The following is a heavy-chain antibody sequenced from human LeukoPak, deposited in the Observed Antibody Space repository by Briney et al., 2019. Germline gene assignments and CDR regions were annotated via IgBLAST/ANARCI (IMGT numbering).Heavy chain of an antibody. J-gene: IGHJ4*02. CDR1: GYTFTGYY. CDR3: ARGASVGGPFDY. Sequence: ASVKVSCKASGYTFTGYYMHWLRQAPGQGVEWMGWINPNSGGTNYAQKFQGRVTMTRDTSISTAYMELSRLRSDDTAVYYCARGASVGGPFDYWGQGTLVTVSS. V-gene: IGHV1-2*02. CDR2: INPNSGGT. D-gene: IGHD2-15*01.